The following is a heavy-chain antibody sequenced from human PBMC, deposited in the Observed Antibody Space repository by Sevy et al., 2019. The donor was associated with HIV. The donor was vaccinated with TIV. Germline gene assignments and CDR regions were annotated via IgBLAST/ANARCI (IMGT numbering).Heavy chain of an antibody. CDR3: VRAFSATYSAYFDY. CDR1: GVTTEDYG. V-gene: IGHV3-20*04. Sequence: GGSLRLSCAGSGVTTEDYGMNWVRQVPGKGLEWVSGIYWNGGSTAYADSVKGRFTISRDNAKRSLYVQMNSLRVDDTALYYCVRAFSATYSAYFDYWGQGALVTVSS. J-gene: IGHJ4*02. CDR2: IYWNGGST. D-gene: IGHD1-26*01.